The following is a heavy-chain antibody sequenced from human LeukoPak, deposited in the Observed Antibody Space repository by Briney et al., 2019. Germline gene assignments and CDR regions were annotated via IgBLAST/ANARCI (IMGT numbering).Heavy chain of an antibody. J-gene: IGHJ6*03. CDR3: ARVEGPYFYYYMDV. Sequence: GESLKISCQGSGYNFTTYWIAWVRQMPGKGLEWMGIIYPGDSDNRYSPSFQGQVTLSVDKSITTVYLQWSSLKASDTAMYYCARVEGPYFYYYMDVWGKGTTVTVSS. CDR2: IYPGDSDN. V-gene: IGHV5-51*01. CDR1: GYNFTTYW.